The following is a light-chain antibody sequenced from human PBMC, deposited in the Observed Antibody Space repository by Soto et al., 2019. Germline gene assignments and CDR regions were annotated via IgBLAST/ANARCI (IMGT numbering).Light chain of an antibody. V-gene: IGKV1-17*01. J-gene: IGKJ3*01. CDR1: RGIRND. Sequence: DIQMTQSPSSLSASVGDRVTITCRASRGIRNDLGWYQHKPGKAPKRLIYTASTLESGVPSRFSGSGSGTEFTLTISSLQPEDFATYYCLRHNAFPFTFGPGTKLTFK. CDR3: LRHNAFPFT. CDR2: TAS.